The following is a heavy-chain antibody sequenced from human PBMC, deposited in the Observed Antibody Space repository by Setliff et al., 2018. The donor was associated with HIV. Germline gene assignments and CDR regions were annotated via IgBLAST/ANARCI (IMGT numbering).Heavy chain of an antibody. Sequence: GGSLRLSCAASGFTFSDYYMSWIRQAPGKGLEWVSYISSSSSYTNYADSVKGRFTISRDNSKNTVYLQMNSLRADDTAVYYCARSRAAGFDYWGQGTLVTVSS. V-gene: IGHV3-11*06. J-gene: IGHJ4*02. CDR2: ISSSSSYT. CDR3: ARSRAAGFDY. D-gene: IGHD6-13*01. CDR1: GFTFSDYY.